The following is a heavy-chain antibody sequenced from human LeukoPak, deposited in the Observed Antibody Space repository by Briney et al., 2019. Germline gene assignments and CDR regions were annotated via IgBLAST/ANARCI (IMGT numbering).Heavy chain of an antibody. CDR2: INQSGRT. D-gene: IGHD6-19*01. Sequence: PSETLSLTCGVYGGSFSGYYWSWIRQPPGRGLEWIGEINQSGRTKYNPSLKSRVTISVDTSKNQFSLKLTSVTAADTGVYYCATKHSVAVAANPPYFDYWGQGTLVTVSS. V-gene: IGHV4-34*01. CDR1: GGSFSGYY. J-gene: IGHJ4*02. CDR3: ATKHSVAVAANPPYFDY.